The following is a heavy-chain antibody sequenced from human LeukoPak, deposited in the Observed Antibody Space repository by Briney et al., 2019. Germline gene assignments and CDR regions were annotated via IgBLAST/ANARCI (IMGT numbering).Heavy chain of an antibody. Sequence: PGGSLRLSCAASGFTVSSSYMNWVRQAPGKGLEWVSVIYSGGSTYYAESVKGRFTISRDNYKNTLYLQMDNLRAEDTAVYYCAREIAAAGTAFDYWGQGTLVTVSS. J-gene: IGHJ4*02. CDR3: AREIAAAGTAFDY. V-gene: IGHV3-53*01. D-gene: IGHD6-13*01. CDR2: IYSGGST. CDR1: GFTVSSSY.